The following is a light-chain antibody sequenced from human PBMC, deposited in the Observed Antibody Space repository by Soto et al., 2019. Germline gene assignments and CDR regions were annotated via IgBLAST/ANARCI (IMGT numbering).Light chain of an antibody. CDR2: DAS. V-gene: IGKV3-11*01. CDR1: QSVNSN. Sequence: EIVLTQSPATLSLSPGERATLSCRASQSVNSNLAWYQQKPGQAPRLLIYDASNRATGIPARFSGSGSGTDFTLTISSLEPDDFAVYYCQQRSNWPPYTFGQGTKLEIK. J-gene: IGKJ2*01. CDR3: QQRSNWPPYT.